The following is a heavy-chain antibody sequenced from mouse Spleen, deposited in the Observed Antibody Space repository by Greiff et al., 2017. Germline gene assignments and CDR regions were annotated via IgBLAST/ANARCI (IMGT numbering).Heavy chain of an antibody. CDR1: GYTFTDYE. Sequence: VKLRESGAELVRPGASVTLSCKASGYTFTDYEMHWVKQTPVHGLEWIGAIDPETGGTAYNQKFKGKAILTADKSSSTAYMELRSLTSEDSAVYYCTRGFGSHFDYWGQGTTLTVSS. CDR3: TRGFGSHFDY. V-gene: IGHV1-15*01. CDR2: IDPETGGT. J-gene: IGHJ2*01. D-gene: IGHD2-2*01.